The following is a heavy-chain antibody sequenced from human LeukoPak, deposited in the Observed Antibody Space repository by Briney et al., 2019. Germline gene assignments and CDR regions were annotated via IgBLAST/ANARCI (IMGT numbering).Heavy chain of an antibody. V-gene: IGHV1-18*04. Sequence: ASVKVSCKASGYTFTSYGISWVRQAPGQGLEWRGGISAYNGNTNYAQKLRGRVTMTTDPSTSTAYMELRSLRSDHTAVYYCARVVAAAVDNYAFDIWGQGTMVTVSS. CDR1: GYTFTSYG. J-gene: IGHJ3*02. CDR3: ARVVAAAVDNYAFDI. D-gene: IGHD6-13*01. CDR2: ISAYNGNT.